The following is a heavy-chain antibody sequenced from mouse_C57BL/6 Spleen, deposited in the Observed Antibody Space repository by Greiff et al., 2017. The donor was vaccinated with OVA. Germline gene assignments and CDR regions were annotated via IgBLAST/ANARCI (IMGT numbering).Heavy chain of an antibody. V-gene: IGHV3-8*01. Sequence: EVQRVESGPGLAKPSQTLSLTCSVTGYSITSDYWNWIRKFPGHKLEYMGYISYSGSTYYNPSLKSRISITRDTSKNQYYLQLKSVTTEDTATDYCAMVDSSGFYYAMDYWGQGTSVTVSS. J-gene: IGHJ4*01. CDR1: GYSITSDY. CDR3: AMVDSSGFYYAMDY. CDR2: ISYSGST. D-gene: IGHD3-2*02.